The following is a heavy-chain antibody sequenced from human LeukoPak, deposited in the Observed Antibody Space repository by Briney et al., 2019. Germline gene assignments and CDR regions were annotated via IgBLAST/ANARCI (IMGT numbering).Heavy chain of an antibody. CDR3: ASQKTRATGSYYYYYMDV. CDR1: GYTSSDYW. D-gene: IGHD3-10*01. V-gene: IGHV5-51*01. Sequence: GESLKISCTGSGYTSSDYWIGGVRQMPGKGLEWMGIIYPGDSDIRYSPSFQGQVTISADKSITTAYLQWSSLKASDTAMYYCASQKTRATGSYYYYYMDVWGKGTTVTVSS. J-gene: IGHJ6*03. CDR2: IYPGDSDI.